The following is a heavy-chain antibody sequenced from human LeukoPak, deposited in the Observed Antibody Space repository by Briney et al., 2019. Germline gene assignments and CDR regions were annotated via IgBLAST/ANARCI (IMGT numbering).Heavy chain of an antibody. CDR1: GFTFSQYW. D-gene: IGHD3-22*01. Sequence: PGGSLRLSCAASGFTFSQYWMSWVRQAPGKGLEWVANIRQDGHENYYADSVKGRFTISRDNSKNTLYLQMNSLRAEDTAVYYCAKDNYYDTSAFVDYWGQGTLVTVSS. CDR2: IRQDGHEN. J-gene: IGHJ4*02. V-gene: IGHV3-7*01. CDR3: AKDNYYDTSAFVDY.